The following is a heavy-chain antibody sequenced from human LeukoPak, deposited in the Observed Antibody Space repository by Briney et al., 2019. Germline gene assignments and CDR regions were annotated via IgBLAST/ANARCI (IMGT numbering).Heavy chain of an antibody. J-gene: IGHJ4*02. V-gene: IGHV4-31*03. CDR3: ARETQCGGGDCSLYRFDY. Sequence: PSETLSLTCTVSGGSIRSSYYYWGWIRQHPGKGLEWIGYIYYSGSTYYNPSLKSRVTISVDTSKNQFSLKLSSVTAADTAVYYCARETQCGGGDCSLYRFDYWGQGTLVTVSS. D-gene: IGHD2-21*02. CDR1: GGSIRSSYYY. CDR2: IYYSGST.